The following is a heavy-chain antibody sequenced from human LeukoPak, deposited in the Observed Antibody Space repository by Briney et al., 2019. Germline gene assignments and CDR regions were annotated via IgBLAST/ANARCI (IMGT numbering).Heavy chain of an antibody. CDR1: GGSFSGYY. CDR3: ARRGTAAVPNWFDP. J-gene: IGHJ5*02. Sequence: SETLSLTCAVYGGSFSGYYWSWIRQPPGKGLEWIGEINHSGSTNYNPSLKSRVTILVDTSKNQFSLKLSSVTAADTAVYYCARRGTAAVPNWFDPWGQGTLVTVSS. D-gene: IGHD6-13*01. CDR2: INHSGST. V-gene: IGHV4-34*01.